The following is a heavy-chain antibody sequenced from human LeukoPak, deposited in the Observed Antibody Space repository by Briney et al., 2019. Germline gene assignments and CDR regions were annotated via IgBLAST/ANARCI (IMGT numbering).Heavy chain of an antibody. CDR2: ISSRSTSI. CDR3: ARGWPALGDY. V-gene: IGHV3-21*01. D-gene: IGHD2-15*01. CDR1: GFTFSTYT. Sequence: SGGSLRLSCAASGFTFSTYTMNWVRQAPGKGLEWVSFISSRSTSISYADSVKGRFTISRDNAKNSLFLQMNSLRGEDTAVYYCARGWPALGDYWGQETLVTVSS. J-gene: IGHJ4*02.